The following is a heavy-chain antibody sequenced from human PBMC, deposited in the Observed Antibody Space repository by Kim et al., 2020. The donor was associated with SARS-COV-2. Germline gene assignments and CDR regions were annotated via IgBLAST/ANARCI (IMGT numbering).Heavy chain of an antibody. CDR3: ARAKMATNAFDI. Sequence: NYNPSLKSRVTMSVDTSKNQFSLKLSSVTAADTAVYYCARAKMATNAFDIWGQGTMVTVSS. V-gene: IGHV4-4*07. J-gene: IGHJ3*02. D-gene: IGHD5-12*01.